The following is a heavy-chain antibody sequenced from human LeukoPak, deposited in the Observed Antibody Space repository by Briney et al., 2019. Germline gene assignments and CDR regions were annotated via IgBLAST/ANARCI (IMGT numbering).Heavy chain of an antibody. CDR1: GGSISSGGYY. CDR2: IYYSGST. V-gene: IGHV4-61*08. CDR3: ARSELLWFGGVNSGFDY. D-gene: IGHD3-10*01. Sequence: PSQTLSLTCTVSGGSISSGGYYWSWIRQPPGKGLEWIGYIYYSGSTNYNPSLKSRVAISLDTSKNQFSLILTSVTAADTAVYYCARSELLWFGGVNSGFDYWGQGTLVSVSS. J-gene: IGHJ4*02.